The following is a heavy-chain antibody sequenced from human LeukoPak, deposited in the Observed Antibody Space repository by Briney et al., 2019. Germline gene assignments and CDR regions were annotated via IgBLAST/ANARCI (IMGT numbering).Heavy chain of an antibody. D-gene: IGHD3-9*01. CDR2: ISSSGNTI. J-gene: IGHJ4*02. Sequence: GGSLRLSCAVSQFTFSDYYMMWIRQAPGKGLEWVSYISSSGNTIYYADSVKGRFTISRDSAKKSLHLQMNSLRVEDTAVYYCTTETGFTLDSWGQGTLVTVSS. V-gene: IGHV3-11*01. CDR3: TTETGFTLDS. CDR1: QFTFSDYY.